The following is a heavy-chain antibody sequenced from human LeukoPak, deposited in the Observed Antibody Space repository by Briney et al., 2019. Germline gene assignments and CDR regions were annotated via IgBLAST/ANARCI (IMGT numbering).Heavy chain of an antibody. D-gene: IGHD3-22*01. CDR1: GYTFTSYG. Sequence: ASVKVSCKASGYTFTSYGISWVRQAPGQGLEWMGWISAYNGNTNYAQKFQGRVTITADKSTSTAYMELSSLRSEDTAVYYCARGTASRETYYYDSSGYREYFQHWGQGTLVTVSS. CDR3: ARGTASRETYYYDSSGYREYFQH. CDR2: ISAYNGNT. V-gene: IGHV1-18*01. J-gene: IGHJ1*01.